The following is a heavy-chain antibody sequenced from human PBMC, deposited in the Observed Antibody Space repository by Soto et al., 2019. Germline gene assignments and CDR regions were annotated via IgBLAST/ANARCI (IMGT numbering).Heavy chain of an antibody. CDR3: ARGGSEGGLDV. J-gene: IGHJ6*02. V-gene: IGHV4-59*01. D-gene: IGHD3-10*01. CDR1: GASISTYY. CDR2: LYYSGNT. Sequence: QMQLQESGPGVVKPSETLSLTCTVSGASISTYYWTWIRQAPGKGLEWIGYLYYSGNTNYNPSLKSRVTMSVDTSKNHFSLTLTAATAADTAVYLGARGGSEGGLDVWGQGTTVTVSS.